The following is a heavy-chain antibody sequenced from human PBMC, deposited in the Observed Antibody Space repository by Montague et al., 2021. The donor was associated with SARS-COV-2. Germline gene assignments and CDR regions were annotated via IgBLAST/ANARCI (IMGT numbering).Heavy chain of an antibody. J-gene: IGHJ4*02. V-gene: IGHV4-34*01. CDR3: ARWYPQTLTMIGLRGKSASDY. CDR1: NGSFICSH. Sequence: SETLSLTCAVYNGSFICSHWAWFRHSPGNRLELIAEINDSGSTHYTFYLNLSGRLTISAYTSKSPFSLKLRSVSDADTGVYYCARWYPQTLTMIGLRGKSASDYWSQGTLVTVSS. CDR2: INDSGST. D-gene: IGHD4-23*01.